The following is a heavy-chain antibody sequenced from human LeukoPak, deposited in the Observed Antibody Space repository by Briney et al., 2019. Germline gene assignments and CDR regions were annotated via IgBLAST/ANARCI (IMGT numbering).Heavy chain of an antibody. CDR1: GFIFPDYW. D-gene: IGHD6-13*01. J-gene: IGHJ4*02. CDR2: IRGDGRAT. V-gene: IGHV3-74*03. CDR3: AKDSAWGSSSWSHNLDY. Sequence: PGGSLRLSCAASGFIFPDYWMHWVRQAPGKELVWVARIRGDGRATTYADSVKGRFTISRDNAMSTVYLQMNSLRAEDTAVYYCAKDSAWGSSSWSHNLDYWGQGTLVTVSS.